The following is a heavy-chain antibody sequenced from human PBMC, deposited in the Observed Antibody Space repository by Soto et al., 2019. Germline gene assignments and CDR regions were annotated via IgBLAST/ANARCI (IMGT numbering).Heavy chain of an antibody. Sequence: SQTLSLTCDISGDSVSSTSSIWNWIRQSPSRGLEWLGRTYYRSKWHTDYVVSVRGRITINPDTPKNQFFLQLSSVTPDDTAVYFCARDLHGTYYYDSWGQGTQVTVSS. CDR2: TYYRSKWHT. J-gene: IGHJ4*02. V-gene: IGHV6-1*01. CDR1: GDSVSSTSSI. D-gene: IGHD1-1*01. CDR3: ARDLHGTYYYDS.